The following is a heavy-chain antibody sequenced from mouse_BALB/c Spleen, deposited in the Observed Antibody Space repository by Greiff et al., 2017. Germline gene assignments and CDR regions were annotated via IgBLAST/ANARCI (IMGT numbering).Heavy chain of an antibody. CDR2: INPHNGDT. CDR3: ATGTRGYFDY. D-gene: IGHD4-1*01. CDR1: GYSFTGYF. Sequence: VHVKQSGPELVKPWASVKISCKASGYSFTGYFMNWIMQSHGKSLEWIGRINPHNGDTFYNQKFKGKATMTVDKSSRTALMELRSLASEDSAVYYCATGTRGYFDYWGQGTTLTVSS. V-gene: IGHV1-20*02. J-gene: IGHJ2*01.